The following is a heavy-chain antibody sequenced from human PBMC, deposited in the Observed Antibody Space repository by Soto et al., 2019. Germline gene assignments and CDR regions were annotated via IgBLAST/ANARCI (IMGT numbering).Heavy chain of an antibody. Sequence: ASVKVSCKASGYTFISHSISWVRQAPGQGLEWMGWISGKNGNTNYAQKFQGRVTLTTDTSTSTAYLELRSLRSDDTAVYYCARVSSSIVVVPDYGMDVWGQGTTVTV. CDR2: ISGKNGNT. CDR3: ARVSSSIVVVPDYGMDV. CDR1: GYTFISHS. D-gene: IGHD2-2*01. J-gene: IGHJ6*02. V-gene: IGHV1-18*04.